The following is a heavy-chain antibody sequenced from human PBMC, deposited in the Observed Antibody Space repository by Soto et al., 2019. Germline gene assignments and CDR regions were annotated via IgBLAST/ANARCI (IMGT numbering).Heavy chain of an antibody. Sequence: SETLSLTCTVSGGSISSSSYYWGWIRQPPGKGLEWIGSIYYNGDTYYNPSLKSRVTISVDTSKNQFSVKLNSVTAADTAVYYCARHQSIVVVTAARAFDIWGQGTMVTVSS. V-gene: IGHV4-39*01. D-gene: IGHD2-15*01. CDR2: IYYNGDT. J-gene: IGHJ3*02. CDR3: ARHQSIVVVTAARAFDI. CDR1: GGSISSSSYY.